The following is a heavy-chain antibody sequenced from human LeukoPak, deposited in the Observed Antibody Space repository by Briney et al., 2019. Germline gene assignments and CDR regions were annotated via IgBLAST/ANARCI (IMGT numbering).Heavy chain of an antibody. V-gene: IGHV3-23*01. J-gene: IGHJ4*02. CDR2: ISGSGGST. CDR1: GFTFSSYA. Sequence: GGSLRLSCAASGFTFSSYAMSWVRQAPGKGLEWVSAISGSGGSTYYADSVKGRFTISRDNSKNTLYLQMNSLRAEDTAVYYCAKDGVVVVAATSPDFDYWGQGTLVTVSS. D-gene: IGHD2-15*01. CDR3: AKDGVVVVAATSPDFDY.